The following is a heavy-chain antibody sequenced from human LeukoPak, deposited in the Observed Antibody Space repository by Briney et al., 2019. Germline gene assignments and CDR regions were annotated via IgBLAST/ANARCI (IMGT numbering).Heavy chain of an antibody. CDR2: LVYDARS. CDR1: GFPFSSYG. CDR3: ARDLSAAFDF. V-gene: IGHV3-33*01. J-gene: IGHJ4*02. D-gene: IGHD6-25*01. Sequence: PGTSLRLSCAASGFPFSSYGMHWVRQAPGKGLEWVARLVYDARSDYANSVKGRFSISRDDSKNTLFLDMSNLRVEDTALYYYARDLSAAFDFWGQGVLVTVSS.